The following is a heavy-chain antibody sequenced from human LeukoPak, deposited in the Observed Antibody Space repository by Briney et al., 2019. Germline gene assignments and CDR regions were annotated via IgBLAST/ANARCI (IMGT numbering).Heavy chain of an antibody. CDR3: ARGSSSWYNWFDP. CDR1: GGSISSYY. D-gene: IGHD6-13*01. V-gene: IGHV4-59*01. Sequence: SETLSLTCTVSGGSISSYYWSWIRQPPGKGLEWIGYIYYSGSTNYNPSLKSRVTISVDTSKNQFSLKLSSVTAADTAVYYCARGSSSWYNWFDPWGQGTLVTVSS. J-gene: IGHJ5*02. CDR2: IYYSGST.